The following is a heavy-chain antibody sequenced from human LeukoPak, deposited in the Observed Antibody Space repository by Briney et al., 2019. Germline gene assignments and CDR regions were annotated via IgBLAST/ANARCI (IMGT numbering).Heavy chain of an antibody. CDR2: IYHSGGT. Sequence: PSETLSLTCTVSGGSLSTYYWSWIRQPPGKGLEWIGYIYHSGGTKYNPSLKSRVTISVDTSQNQFSLKLSSVTAADTAVYYCARDGYSGSDALWGQGTLVTVSS. D-gene: IGHD5-12*01. CDR1: GGSLSTYY. V-gene: IGHV4-59*01. CDR3: ARDGYSGSDAL. J-gene: IGHJ4*02.